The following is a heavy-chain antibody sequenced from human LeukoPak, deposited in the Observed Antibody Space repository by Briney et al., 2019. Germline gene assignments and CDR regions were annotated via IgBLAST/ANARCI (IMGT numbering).Heavy chain of an antibody. CDR3: ARDPYYYGSGSYQFDY. Sequence: GGSLRLSCAASGFTFSSYWMSWVRQAPGKGLEWVANIKQDGSEKYYVDSVKGRFTISRDNAENSLYLQMNSLRAEDTAVYYCARDPYYYGSGSYQFDYWGQGTLVTVSS. CDR2: IKQDGSEK. J-gene: IGHJ4*02. CDR1: GFTFSSYW. D-gene: IGHD3-10*01. V-gene: IGHV3-7*01.